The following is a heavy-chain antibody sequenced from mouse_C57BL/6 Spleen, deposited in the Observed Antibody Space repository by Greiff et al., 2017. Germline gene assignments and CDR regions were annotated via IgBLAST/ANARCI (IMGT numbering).Heavy chain of an antibody. D-gene: IGHD2-1*01. CDR3: AREDLLWSHFDY. V-gene: IGHV5-16*01. CDR2: INYDGSST. J-gene: IGHJ2*01. Sequence: EVMLVESEGGLVQPGSSMKLSCTASGFTFSDYYMAWVRQVPEKGLEWVANINYDGSSTYYLASLKSRFIISRDNAKNILYLQMSSLKSEDTATYYCAREDLLWSHFDYWGQGTTLTVSS. CDR1: GFTFSDYY.